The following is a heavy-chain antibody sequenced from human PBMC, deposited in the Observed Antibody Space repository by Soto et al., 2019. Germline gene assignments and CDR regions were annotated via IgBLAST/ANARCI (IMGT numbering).Heavy chain of an antibody. CDR1: GFTFSRYG. CDR2: IWYDGSNK. D-gene: IGHD5-18*01. Sequence: QPGGSLRLSCAASGFTFSRYGMHWVRQAPGKGLEWVAVIWYDGSNKYYGDSVKGRFTISRDNSKNTLYLQMHSLRAEDTAVYFCAREGVDTAMGAFDYWGQGALVTVSS. V-gene: IGHV3-33*01. CDR3: AREGVDTAMGAFDY. J-gene: IGHJ4*02.